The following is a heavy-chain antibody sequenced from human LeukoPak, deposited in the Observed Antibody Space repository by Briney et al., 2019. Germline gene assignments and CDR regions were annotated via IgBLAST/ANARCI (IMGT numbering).Heavy chain of an antibody. CDR1: GFTFSSYA. Sequence: GGSLRLSCAASGFTFSSYAMSWVRQAPGKGLEWVSAISGGGGSTNYADSVKGRFTVSRDNSKNTLYLLLNSLRAEETAVYYCAKASRIIGTIDYWDQGTLVTVSS. CDR2: ISGGGGST. V-gene: IGHV3-23*01. CDR3: AKASRIIGTIDY. J-gene: IGHJ4*02. D-gene: IGHD1/OR15-1a*01.